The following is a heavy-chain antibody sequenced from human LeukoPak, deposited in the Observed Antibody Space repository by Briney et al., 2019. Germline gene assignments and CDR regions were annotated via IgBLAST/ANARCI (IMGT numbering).Heavy chain of an antibody. CDR2: IKQDGSEK. CDR3: ARSLWPEDY. CDR1: GFIFSSYW. V-gene: IGHV3-7*01. Sequence: PGGSLRLSCAASGFIFSSYWMNWIRQTPGKGLEWVASIKQDGSEKYYVDAVQGRFTISRDNAKTSLYLQMNSLRAEDTAVYYCARSLWPEDYWGQGTLVTVSS. D-gene: IGHD5-18*01. J-gene: IGHJ4*02.